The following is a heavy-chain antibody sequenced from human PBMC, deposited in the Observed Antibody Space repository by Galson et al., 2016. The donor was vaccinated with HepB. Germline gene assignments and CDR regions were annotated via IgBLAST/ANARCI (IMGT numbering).Heavy chain of an antibody. CDR3: AKDSPVAGTWDY. CDR1: GFTFSCCA. J-gene: IGHJ4*02. V-gene: IGHV3-23*01. Sequence: SLRLSCAASGFTFSCCAMSWVRPAPGKGLEWVSAISGSGGSTFYADAVKGRFTISRDSSTNTLYLQMNSLKAEETAVYYCAKDSPVAGTWDYWGQGTLVTVSS. CDR2: ISGSGGST. D-gene: IGHD6-19*01.